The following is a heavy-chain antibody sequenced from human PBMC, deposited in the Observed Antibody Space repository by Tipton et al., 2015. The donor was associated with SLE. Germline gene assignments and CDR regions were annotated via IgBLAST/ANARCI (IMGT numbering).Heavy chain of an antibody. CDR3: ARDNGELDY. V-gene: IGHV3-33*01. J-gene: IGHJ4*02. D-gene: IGHD4-17*01. Sequence: SLRLSCAASGFTFSSYGMHWVRQAPGKGLGWVAVLWYDGSNKYYADSVKGRFTISRDSAKNSLYLQMNRLIAEDTAVYYCARDNGELDYWGQGTTVTVSS. CDR2: LWYDGSNK. CDR1: GFTFSSYG.